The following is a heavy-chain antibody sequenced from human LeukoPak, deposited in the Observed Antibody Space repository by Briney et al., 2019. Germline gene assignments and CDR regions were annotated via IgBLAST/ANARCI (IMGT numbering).Heavy chain of an antibody. D-gene: IGHD3-22*01. Sequence: ASVKVSCKASGYTSTSYGISWVRQAPGQGLEWMGWISAYNGNTNYAQKLQGRVTMTTDTPTSTAYMELRSLRSDDTAVYYCARDQNPSYYYDSSGCSNWGQGTLVTVSS. CDR3: ARDQNPSYYYDSSGCSN. J-gene: IGHJ4*02. CDR2: ISAYNGNT. CDR1: GYTSTSYG. V-gene: IGHV1-18*01.